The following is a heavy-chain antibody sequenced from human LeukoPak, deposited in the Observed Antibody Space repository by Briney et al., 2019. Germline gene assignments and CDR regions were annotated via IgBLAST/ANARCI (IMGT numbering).Heavy chain of an antibody. D-gene: IGHD1-1*01. CDR3: ARARSRTSYFDY. CDR2: IYYSGST. J-gene: IGHJ4*02. V-gene: IGHV4-59*01. CDR1: GGSISSYY. Sequence: SETLSLTCTVSGGSISSYYWSWIRQPPGKGLEWIGYIYYSGSTNYNLSLKSRVTISVDTSKNQFSLKLSSVTAADTAVYYCARARSRTSYFDYWGQGTLVTVPS.